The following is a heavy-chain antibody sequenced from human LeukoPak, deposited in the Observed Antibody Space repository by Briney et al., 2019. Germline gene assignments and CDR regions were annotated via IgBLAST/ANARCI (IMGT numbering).Heavy chain of an antibody. CDR3: ARGYGSSWLHS. CDR1: GFSFSSQN. Sequence: PGGSLRLSCAAPGFSFSSQNMNWGRQAPGKGLEWISYIDGNGGTTHYADSVGGRFTVSRDNAKNSLYLQMNSLRVEDSALYYRARGYGSSWLHSGGPGTLVTVSS. V-gene: IGHV3-48*04. CDR2: IDGNGGTT. D-gene: IGHD6-13*01. J-gene: IGHJ4*02.